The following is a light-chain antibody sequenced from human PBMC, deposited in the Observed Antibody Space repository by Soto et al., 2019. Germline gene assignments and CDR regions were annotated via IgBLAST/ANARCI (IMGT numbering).Light chain of an antibody. CDR1: SNDVGTYNH. Sequence: QSALTQPASVCGSPGQSITISCTGTSNDVGTYNHVSWYQQHPGKAPQLIIYEVSNRPSGLSNRFSASQSGNTASLTISGLQAEDDAGYYGSRYTNCGTLVFANEREVTGL. V-gene: IGLV2-14*01. J-gene: IGLJ1*01. CDR2: EVS. CDR3: SRYTNCGTLV.